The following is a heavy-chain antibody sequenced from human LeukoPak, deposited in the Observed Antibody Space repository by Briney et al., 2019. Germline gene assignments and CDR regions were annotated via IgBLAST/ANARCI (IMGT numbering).Heavy chain of an antibody. D-gene: IGHD3-22*01. CDR1: GFTVSSNY. CDR2: IYSGGST. J-gene: IGHJ3*02. V-gene: IGHV3-66*01. Sequence: GGSLRLSCATSGFTVSSNYMSWVRQAPGKGLEWVSVIYSGGSTYYADSVKGRFTISRDNSKNTLYLQMNSLSAEDTAVYYCARVFYDSGFDIWGQGTMVTVSS. CDR3: ARVFYDSGFDI.